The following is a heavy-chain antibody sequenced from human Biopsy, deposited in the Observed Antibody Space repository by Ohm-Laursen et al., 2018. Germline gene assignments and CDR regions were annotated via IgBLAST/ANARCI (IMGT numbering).Heavy chain of an antibody. D-gene: IGHD3-9*01. Sequence: TLSLTCSVSGASVKTSGYFWAWIRQRPGKGLEWIGYISYNERTHYNPSLTSLLAISFDTSNNRISLQLRSVSVADTAVYYFVREPKTGTAEAWYFDLWGRGSPVTVPS. J-gene: IGHJ2*01. CDR1: GASVKTSGYF. V-gene: IGHV4-31*01. CDR2: ISYNERT. CDR3: VREPKTGTAEAWYFDL.